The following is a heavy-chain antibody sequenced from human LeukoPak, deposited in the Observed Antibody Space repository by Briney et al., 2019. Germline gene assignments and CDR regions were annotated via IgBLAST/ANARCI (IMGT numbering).Heavy chain of an antibody. CDR3: AREGVTSYSSGWYDY. D-gene: IGHD6-19*01. Sequence: ASVKVSCKASGYTFTGYYMHWVRQAPGQGLEWMGIINPSGGSTSYAQKFQGRVTMTRDMSTSTVYMELSSLRSEDTAVYYRAREGVTSYSSGWYDYWGQGTLVTVSS. CDR1: GYTFTGYY. CDR2: INPSGGST. J-gene: IGHJ4*02. V-gene: IGHV1-46*01.